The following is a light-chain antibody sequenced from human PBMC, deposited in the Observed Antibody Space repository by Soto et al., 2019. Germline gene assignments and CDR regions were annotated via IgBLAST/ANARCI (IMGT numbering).Light chain of an antibody. Sequence: EIVLTQSPGTLSLSPGERATLSCRVSQSVSNNYLAWYQQKPGQAPRLLIYDTSTRVAGIPARFTGSGSGTGFTLTISSLQSEDFAVYYCQQYNIWRSISFGQGTRLEIK. J-gene: IGKJ5*01. CDR1: QSVSNN. CDR3: QQYNIWRSIS. CDR2: DTS. V-gene: IGKV3-15*01.